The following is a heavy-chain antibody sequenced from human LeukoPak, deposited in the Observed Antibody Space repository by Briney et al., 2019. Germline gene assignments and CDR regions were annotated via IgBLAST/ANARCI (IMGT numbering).Heavy chain of an antibody. J-gene: IGHJ6*03. Sequence: ASVKVSCKASGYTFTSYGISWVRQAPGQGLEWMGWISAYNGNTNYAQKFQGRVTMTRDMSTSTVYMELSSLRSEDTAVYYCARDADYYDSSTYYYYMDVWGKGTTVTVSS. CDR1: GYTFTSYG. CDR2: ISAYNGNT. CDR3: ARDADYYDSSTYYYYMDV. D-gene: IGHD3-22*01. V-gene: IGHV1-18*01.